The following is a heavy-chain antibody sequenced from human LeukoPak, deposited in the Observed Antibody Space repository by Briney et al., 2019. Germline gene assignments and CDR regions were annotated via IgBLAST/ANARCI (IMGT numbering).Heavy chain of an antibody. Sequence: SETLSLTCAVYGGSFSGYYWSWIRQPPGKGLEWIGEINHSGSTNYNPSLKSRVTISVDTSKNQFSLKLSSVTAADTAVYYCARGYSSSWYYYYYGMDVWGKGTTVTVPS. CDR3: ARGYSSSWYYYYYGMDV. CDR1: GGSFSGYY. V-gene: IGHV4-34*01. J-gene: IGHJ6*04. CDR2: INHSGST. D-gene: IGHD6-13*01.